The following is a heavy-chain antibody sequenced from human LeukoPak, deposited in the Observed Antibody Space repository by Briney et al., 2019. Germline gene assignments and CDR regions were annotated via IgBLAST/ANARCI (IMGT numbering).Heavy chain of an antibody. J-gene: IGHJ6*03. V-gene: IGHV4-30-4*01. Sequence: SQTLSLTCSVSGGSVGSADYYWSWIRQSPGKGLDWIGYINYSGITYYNPSLKSRVTISVDTSKNQFSLKLSSVTAADTAVFYCARGPTAPGSVPYYYMDVWGKGTTVTISS. CDR1: GGSVGSADYY. D-gene: IGHD3-10*01. CDR2: INYSGIT. CDR3: ARGPTAPGSVPYYYMDV.